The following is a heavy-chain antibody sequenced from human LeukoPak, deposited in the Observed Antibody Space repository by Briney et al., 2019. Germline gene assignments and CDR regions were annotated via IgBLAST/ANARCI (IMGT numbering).Heavy chain of an antibody. D-gene: IGHD4-17*01. CDR1: GFTFSSYG. V-gene: IGHV3-30*18. Sequence: GGSLRLSCAASGFTFSSYGMHWVRQAPGKGLEWVAVISYDGSNKYYADYVKGRFTISRDNSKNTLYLQMNSLRAEDTGVYYCAKNGGVVYGDPEDYYYYYGMDVWGQGTTVTVSS. CDR2: ISYDGSNK. CDR3: AKNGGVVYGDPEDYYYYYGMDV. J-gene: IGHJ6*02.